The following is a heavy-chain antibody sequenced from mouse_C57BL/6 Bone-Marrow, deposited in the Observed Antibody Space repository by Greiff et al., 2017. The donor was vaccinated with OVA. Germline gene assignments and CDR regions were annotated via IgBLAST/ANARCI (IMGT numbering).Heavy chain of an antibody. CDR3: ARQYYYGSLYAMDY. J-gene: IGHJ4*01. V-gene: IGHV2-6-1*01. CDR1: GFSLTSYG. CDR2: IWSDGST. Sequence: VNLVESGPGLVAPSQSLSITCTVSGFSLTSYGVHWVRQPPGKGLAWLVVIWSDGSTTYNSALKSRLSISKDNSKSQVFLKMNSLQTDDTAMYYCARQYYYGSLYAMDYWGQGTSVTVSS. D-gene: IGHD1-1*01.